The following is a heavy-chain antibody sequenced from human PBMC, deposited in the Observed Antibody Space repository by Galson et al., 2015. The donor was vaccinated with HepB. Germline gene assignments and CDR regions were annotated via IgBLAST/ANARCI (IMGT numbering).Heavy chain of an antibody. CDR1: GGSIRSGGYY. CDR3: AREKSRYDSSTNYRSYDS. V-gene: IGHV4-31*03. D-gene: IGHD3-22*01. J-gene: IGHJ4*02. Sequence: LSLTCTVSGGSIRSGGYYWSWIRQHPGKGLEWIGYIYYSGSTSYNPSLMSRISISVDTSRTQFSLRLRSVTAADTAIYYCAREKSRYDSSTNYRSYDSWGQGILVTVSS. CDR2: IYYSGST.